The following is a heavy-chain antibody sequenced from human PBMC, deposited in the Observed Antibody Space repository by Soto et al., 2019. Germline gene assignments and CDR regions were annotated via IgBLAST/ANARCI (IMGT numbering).Heavy chain of an antibody. V-gene: IGHV5-51*01. J-gene: IGHJ6*01. CDR2: SYPADSDT. CDR3: VMIPLSRSSYYKHSSGMDA. D-gene: IGHD3-10*01. CDR1: GYRFPRQW. Sequence: LKISWMCSGYRFPRQWLVWAFDTPGTGLEWMGSSYPADSDTRYSPSFKGKVIISADKSIRTAYLEWSSLKASDSAMYYCVMIPLSRSSYYKHSSGMDAWGQGAMVPV.